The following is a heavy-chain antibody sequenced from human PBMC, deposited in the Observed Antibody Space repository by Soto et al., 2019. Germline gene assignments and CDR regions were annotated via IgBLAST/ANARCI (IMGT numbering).Heavy chain of an antibody. CDR2: IWYDGSNK. J-gene: IGHJ3*02. V-gene: IGHV3-33*01. CDR1: GFTFSSYG. D-gene: IGHD3-16*01. CDR3: ARDGGDYDAFDI. Sequence: QVQLVESGGGVVQPGRSLRLSCAASGFTFSSYGMHWVRQAPGKGLEWVAVIWYDGSNKYYADSVKGRFTISRDNSKNTLYLQMNSLRAEDTAVYYCARDGGDYDAFDIWGQGTMVTVSS.